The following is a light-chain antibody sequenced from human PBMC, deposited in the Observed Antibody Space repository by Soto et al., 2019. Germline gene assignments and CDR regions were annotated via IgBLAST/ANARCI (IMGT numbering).Light chain of an antibody. V-gene: IGKV3D-15*01. CDR2: GAS. Sequence: EIVMTQSPATPSLSPGERATLSCRASQSVSINLAWYQQKPGQAPRLLIYGASNRATGIPDRFSGSGSGTDFTLTISSLQPEDFATYYCQQSYSTPRTFGQGTKV. CDR1: QSVSIN. CDR3: QQSYSTPRT. J-gene: IGKJ1*01.